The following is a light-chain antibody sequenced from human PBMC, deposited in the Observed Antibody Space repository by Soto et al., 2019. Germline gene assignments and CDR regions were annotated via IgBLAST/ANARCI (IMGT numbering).Light chain of an antibody. V-gene: IGLV7-43*01. CDR2: STT. CDR1: PGPVTSDYY. Sequence: QTVVTQEPSLTVSPGGTVTLTEAPSPGPVTSDYYPNWFQQKPGQAPRALIYSTTKKHSWTPARFSGSLLGGKAALTLSGVQPEDEADYYCLLYYGAAVVFGGGTKLTVL. J-gene: IGLJ2*01. CDR3: LLYYGAAVV.